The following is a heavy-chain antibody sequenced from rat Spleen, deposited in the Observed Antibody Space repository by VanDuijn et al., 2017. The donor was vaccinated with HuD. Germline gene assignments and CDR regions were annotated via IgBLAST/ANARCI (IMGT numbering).Heavy chain of an antibody. Sequence: QVQLKESGPGLVQPSQTLSLTCTVSGFSLSNYGVIWVRQPPGKGLEWMGVIWGNGNANYNSALKSRLSISRDTSKSQVFLKMNNLQTEDTAMYFCGRSDYASPYYFDYWGQGVMVTVSS. D-gene: IGHD1-12*01. CDR3: GRSDYASPYYFDY. V-gene: IGHV2S61*01. J-gene: IGHJ2*01. CDR2: IWGNGNA. CDR1: GFSLSNYG.